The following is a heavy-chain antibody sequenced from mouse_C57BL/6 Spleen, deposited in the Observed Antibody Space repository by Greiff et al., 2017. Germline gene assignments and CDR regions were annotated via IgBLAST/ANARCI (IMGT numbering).Heavy chain of an antibody. V-gene: IGHV1-69*02. CDR1: GYTFTSYW. CDR3: ERAEDGRIAFAY. CDR2: IDPSDGYT. D-gene: IGHD1-1*01. Sequence: VQLQQPGAELVKPGASVKLSCKASGYTFTSYWMHWVKQSPGQGLEWIGEIDPSDGYTNYNQKFKGKATLTVDKSSSTAYMQLNSMTSEDSAGYKCERAEDGRIAFAYWGQGTLVTVA. J-gene: IGHJ3*01.